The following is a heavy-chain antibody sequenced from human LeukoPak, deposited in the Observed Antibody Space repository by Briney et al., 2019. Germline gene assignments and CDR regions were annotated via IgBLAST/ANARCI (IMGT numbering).Heavy chain of an antibody. J-gene: IGHJ3*01. D-gene: IGHD6-13*01. Sequence: SQTLSLTCTVSGGSISSGSYYWSWIRQRAGKGLEWIGRIYTSGSTNYNPSLKSRVPISVDTSKNQFSLNLNSVTAADAAVYFCARQGYVLNGGAFDFWGQGTMVTVSS. CDR1: GGSISSGSYY. CDR3: ARQGYVLNGGAFDF. CDR2: IYTSGST. V-gene: IGHV4-61*02.